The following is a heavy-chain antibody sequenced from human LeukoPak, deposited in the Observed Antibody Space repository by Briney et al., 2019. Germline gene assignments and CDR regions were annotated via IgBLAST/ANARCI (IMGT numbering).Heavy chain of an antibody. V-gene: IGHV4-34*01. Sequence: SETLSLTCAVYGGSFSGYYWSWIRQPPGKGLEWIGEINHSGSTNYNPSLKSRVTISVDTSKNQFSLKLSSVTAADTAVYHCARARPRPYCSGGSCYRGDYFDYWGQGTLVTVSS. J-gene: IGHJ4*02. D-gene: IGHD2-15*01. CDR3: ARARPRPYCSGGSCYRGDYFDY. CDR1: GGSFSGYY. CDR2: INHSGST.